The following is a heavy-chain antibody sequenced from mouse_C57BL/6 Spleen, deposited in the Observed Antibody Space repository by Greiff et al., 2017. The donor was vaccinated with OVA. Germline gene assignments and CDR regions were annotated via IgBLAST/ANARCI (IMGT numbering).Heavy chain of an antibody. CDR1: GYTFTDYY. Sequence: EVQLVESGPELVKPGASVKISCKASGYTFTDYYMNWVKQSHGKSLEWIGDINPNNGGTSYNQKFKGKATLTVDKSSSTAYMELRSLTSEDSAVYYCASNYFDYWGQGTTLTVSS. CDR3: ASNYFDY. CDR2: INPNNGGT. J-gene: IGHJ2*01. V-gene: IGHV1-26*01.